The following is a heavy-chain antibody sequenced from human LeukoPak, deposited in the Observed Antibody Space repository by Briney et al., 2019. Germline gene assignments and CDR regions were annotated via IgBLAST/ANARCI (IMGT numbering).Heavy chain of an antibody. D-gene: IGHD2-21*02. CDR1: GGTFSSYA. CDR2: IIPILGIA. CDR3: ARDAVVTAIQRYYYYGMDV. V-gene: IGHV1-69*04. Sequence: SVKVSCKASGGTFSSYAISWVRQAPGQGLEWMGRIIPILGIANYAQKFQGRVTITADKSTSTAYMELSSLRSEDTAVYYCARDAVVTAIQRYYYYGMDVWGQGTTVTVSS. J-gene: IGHJ6*02.